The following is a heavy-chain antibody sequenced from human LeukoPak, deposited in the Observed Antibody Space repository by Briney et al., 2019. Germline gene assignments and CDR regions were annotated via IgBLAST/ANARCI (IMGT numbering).Heavy chain of an antibody. D-gene: IGHD6-13*01. CDR3: ARACSSSWPDYFDY. J-gene: IGHJ4*02. V-gene: IGHV4-31*03. CDR2: IYYSGST. CDR1: GGSISSGVYY. Sequence: SETLSLTCTVSGGSISSGVYYWSWIRQHPGEGLEWIGYIYYSGSTYYNPSLKSRVTISVDTSKNQFSLKLSSVTAADTAVYYCARACSSSWPDYFDYWGQGTLVTVSS.